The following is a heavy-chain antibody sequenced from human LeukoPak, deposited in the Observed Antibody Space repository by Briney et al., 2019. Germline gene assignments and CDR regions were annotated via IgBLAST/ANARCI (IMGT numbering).Heavy chain of an antibody. Sequence: SETLSLTCTVSGGSITASSYYWGWIRQPPGKGLEWIGSIYYGGSTYYNPSLKSRLTMSVDTSRDQFSLKVNSVTAADTAVYYCARSRYYDSSSFDPWGQGTLVTVSS. D-gene: IGHD3-22*01. CDR1: GGSITASSYY. V-gene: IGHV4-39*01. J-gene: IGHJ5*02. CDR2: IYYGGST. CDR3: ARSRYYDSSSFDP.